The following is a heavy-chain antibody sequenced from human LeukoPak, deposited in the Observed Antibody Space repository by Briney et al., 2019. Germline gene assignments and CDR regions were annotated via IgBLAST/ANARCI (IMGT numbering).Heavy chain of an antibody. CDR2: ISGNGGST. V-gene: IGHV3-23*01. J-gene: IGHJ4*02. CDR3: AKDSGDSSGYYPIFDY. D-gene: IGHD3-22*01. CDR1: GFTFSSYA. Sequence: GGSLRLSCAASGFTFSSYAMSWVRQAPGKGLEWVSAISGNGGSTYYADSVKGRFTISRDNSKNTLYLQMNSLRAEDTAVYYCAKDSGDSSGYYPIFDYWGQGTLVTVSS.